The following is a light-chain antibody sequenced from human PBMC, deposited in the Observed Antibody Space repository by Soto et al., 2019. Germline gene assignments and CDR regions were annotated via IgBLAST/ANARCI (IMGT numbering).Light chain of an antibody. CDR2: GAS. V-gene: IGKV3-15*01. J-gene: IGKJ1*01. CDR3: QQYDNWPQT. Sequence: EIVMTQSPATLSVSPGERATLSCRASQSVSSSLAWYQQKPGQAPRLLIYGASTRATGIPVRFSGSGSGTEFTLTISSLQSEDFAVYYCQQYDNWPQTFGQGTKVEIK. CDR1: QSVSSS.